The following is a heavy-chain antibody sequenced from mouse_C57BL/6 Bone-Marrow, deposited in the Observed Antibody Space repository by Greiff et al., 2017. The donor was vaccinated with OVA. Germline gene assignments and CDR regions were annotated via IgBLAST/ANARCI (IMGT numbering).Heavy chain of an antibody. D-gene: IGHD3-2*02. Sequence: EVQGVESGGGLVQPGGSLKLSCAASGFTFSDYYMYWVRQTPEKRLEWVAYISNGGGSTYYPDTVKGRFPISRDNAKNTLYLQMSRLKSEDTAMYYCARQTNSSGYGYAMDYWGQGTSVTVSS. V-gene: IGHV5-12*01. CDR3: ARQTNSSGYGYAMDY. J-gene: IGHJ4*01. CDR1: GFTFSDYY. CDR2: ISNGGGST.